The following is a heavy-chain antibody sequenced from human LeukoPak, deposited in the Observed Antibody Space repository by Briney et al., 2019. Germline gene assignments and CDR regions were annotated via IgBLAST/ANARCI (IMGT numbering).Heavy chain of an antibody. CDR3: AKDNSYGYLDYFDY. D-gene: IGHD5-18*01. J-gene: IGHJ4*02. Sequence: GRSLRLSCAASGFTFDDYAMHWVRHAPGKGLEWVSGISWNSGSIGYADSVKGRFTISRDNAKNSLYLQMNSLRAEDTALYYCAKDNSYGYLDYFDYGGQGTLVTVSS. CDR2: ISWNSGSI. CDR1: GFTFDDYA. V-gene: IGHV3-9*01.